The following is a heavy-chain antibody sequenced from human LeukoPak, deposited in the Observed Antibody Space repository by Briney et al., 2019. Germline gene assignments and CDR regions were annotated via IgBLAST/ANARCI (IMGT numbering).Heavy chain of an antibody. J-gene: IGHJ4*02. CDR1: GDSINSGDYY. CDR3: ARVVDGYSYGYDY. CDR2: IYYSGST. V-gene: IGHV4-61*08. Sequence: SETLSLTCTVSGDSINSGDYYWSWIRQPPGKGLEWIGYIYYSGSTNYNPSLKSRVTISVDTSKNQFSLKLSSVTAADTAVYYCARVVDGYSYGYDYWGQGTLVTVSS. D-gene: IGHD5-18*01.